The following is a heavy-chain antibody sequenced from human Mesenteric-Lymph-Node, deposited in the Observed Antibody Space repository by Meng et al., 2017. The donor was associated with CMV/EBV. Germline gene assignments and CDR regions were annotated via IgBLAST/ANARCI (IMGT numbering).Heavy chain of an antibody. D-gene: IGHD2-15*01. CDR1: GGTFSSYV. J-gene: IGHJ6*02. CDR2: IIPILGIA. Sequence: SVKVSCKASGGTFSSYVISWVRQAPGQGLEWMGGIIPILGIANYAQKFQGRVTITADKSTSTAYMELSSLRSEDTAVYYCARMSGGGYCSGGSCYNYYGMDVWGQGTTVTVSS. V-gene: IGHV1-69*10. CDR3: ARMSGGGYCSGGSCYNYYGMDV.